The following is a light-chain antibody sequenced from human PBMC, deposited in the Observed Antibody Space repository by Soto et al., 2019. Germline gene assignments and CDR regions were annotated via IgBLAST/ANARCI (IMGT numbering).Light chain of an antibody. Sequence: IWMTQSPSLLSASTGDRVTISCRMSQGISNYLAWYQQKPGTVPDLLIYAASTLQSGVPSRFSGSGSGTDFTLTISSLQPEDVATYYCQKYNSAPLTFGQGTRLEIK. CDR3: QKYNSAPLT. J-gene: IGKJ5*01. V-gene: IGKV1-27*01. CDR2: AAS. CDR1: QGISNY.